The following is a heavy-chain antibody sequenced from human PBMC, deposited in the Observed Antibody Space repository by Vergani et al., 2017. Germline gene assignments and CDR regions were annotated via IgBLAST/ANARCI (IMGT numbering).Heavy chain of an antibody. Sequence: QLHLQESGPGLVKASETLSLTCTVSGGSITSSSYYWGWIRQPPGKGLEWIGNIYHSGGAYYNPSLKGRVTISVDTSKNQFSLEVTSVTAADPAIYFCARTKSFILRYFHWALWGQGTLVTVSS. CDR2: IYHSGGA. CDR1: GGSITSSSYY. J-gene: IGHJ4*02. D-gene: IGHD3-9*01. CDR3: ARTKSFILRYFHWAL. V-gene: IGHV4-39*01.